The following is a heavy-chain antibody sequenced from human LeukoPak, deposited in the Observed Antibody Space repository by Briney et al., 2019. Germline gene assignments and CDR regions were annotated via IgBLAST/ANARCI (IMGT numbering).Heavy chain of an antibody. J-gene: IGHJ4*02. CDR1: GFTFSSYG. V-gene: IGHV3-33*01. D-gene: IGHD3-10*01. CDR3: ARDHYLYYFDY. Sequence: GGSLRLSCAASGFTFSSYGMHWVRQAPGKGLEWVAAIWYDGSNKYYADSVKGRFTISRDNSKNTLYLQMNSLRAEDTAVYYCARDHYLYYFDYWGQGTLVTVSS. CDR2: IWYDGSNK.